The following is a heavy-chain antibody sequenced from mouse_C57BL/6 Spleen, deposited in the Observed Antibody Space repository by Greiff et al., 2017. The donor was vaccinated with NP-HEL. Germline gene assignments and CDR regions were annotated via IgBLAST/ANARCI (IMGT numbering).Heavy chain of an antibody. D-gene: IGHD1-1*01. CDR1: GYTFTSYG. CDR3: ARLYYYGSSYDAMDY. J-gene: IGHJ4*01. CDR2: IYPRSGNT. V-gene: IGHV1-81*01. Sequence: QVQLQQSGAELARPGASVKLSCKASGYTFTSYGISWVKQRTGQGLEWIGEIYPRSGNTYYNEKFKGKATLTADKSSSTAYMELRSLTSEDSAVYFCARLYYYGSSYDAMDYWGKGTSVTVSS.